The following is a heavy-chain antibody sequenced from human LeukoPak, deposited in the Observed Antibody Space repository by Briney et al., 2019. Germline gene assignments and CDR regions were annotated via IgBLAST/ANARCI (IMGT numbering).Heavy chain of an antibody. V-gene: IGHV1-2*02. J-gene: IGHJ4*02. D-gene: IGHD7-27*01. CDR1: GYTFTGYY. CDR3: ARATLWGFTDY. CDR2: INPNSGGT. Sequence: ASVKVSCKACGYTFTGYYMHWVRQARGQGGEWMGWINPNSGGTNYAQRFRGRVTMTRNTSIRTANMERSRQRSDYSAVSYWARATLWGFTDYWGQGPLTPVSS.